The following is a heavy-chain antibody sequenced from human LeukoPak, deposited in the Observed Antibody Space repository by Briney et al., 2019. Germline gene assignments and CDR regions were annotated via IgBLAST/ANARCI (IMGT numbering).Heavy chain of an antibody. V-gene: IGHV3-23*01. D-gene: IGHD3-22*01. J-gene: IGHJ4*02. CDR1: GLTLSNYG. CDR3: AKRGVVIRVILVGFYKEAYYFDS. Sequence: GGSLRLSCAVSGLTLSNYGMSCVREAPGKGLEWVAGMSGSGGGTNYADSGKGRFTVSRDNSKNTLYLQMKSLRAEDTAVYFCAKRGVVIRVILVGFYKEAYYFDSWGQGALVTVSS. CDR2: MSGSGGGT.